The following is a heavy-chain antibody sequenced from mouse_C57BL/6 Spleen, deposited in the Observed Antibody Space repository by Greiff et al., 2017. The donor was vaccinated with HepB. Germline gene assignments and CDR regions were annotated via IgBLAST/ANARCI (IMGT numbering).Heavy chain of an antibody. J-gene: IGHJ4*01. CDR3: ARGRGSSPMDY. CDR2: ISNGGGST. V-gene: IGHV5-12*01. CDR1: GFTFSDYY. D-gene: IGHD1-1*01. Sequence: DVMLVESGGGLVQPGGSLKLSCAASGFTFSDYYMYWVRQTPEKRLEWVAYISNGGGSTYYPDTVKGRFTISRDNAKNTLYLQMSRLKSEDTAMYYCARGRGSSPMDYWGQGTSVTVSS.